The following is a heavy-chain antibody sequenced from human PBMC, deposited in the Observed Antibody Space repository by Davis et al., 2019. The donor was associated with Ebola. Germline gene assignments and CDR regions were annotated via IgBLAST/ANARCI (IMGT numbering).Heavy chain of an antibody. Sequence: AASVKVSCKASGGTFSSYAISWVRQAPGQGLEWMGGIIPIFGTANYAQKFQGRVTITADKSTSTAYMELSSLRSEDTAVYYCARDGGNGCTGGVCRNWFDPRGQGTLVTVSS. V-gene: IGHV1-69*06. J-gene: IGHJ5*02. CDR1: GGTFSSYA. CDR3: ARDGGNGCTGGVCRNWFDP. CDR2: IIPIFGTA. D-gene: IGHD2-8*02.